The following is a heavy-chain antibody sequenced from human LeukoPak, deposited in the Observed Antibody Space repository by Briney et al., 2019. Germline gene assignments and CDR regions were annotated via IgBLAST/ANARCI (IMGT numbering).Heavy chain of an antibody. CDR1: GFTFSSYG. Sequence: GGSLRLSCAASGFTFSSYGMHWVRQAPGKGLEWVAFIRYDGSNKYYADSVKGRFTISRDNSKNTLYLQMNSLRAEDTAVYYCAKDRSSIAARRFDYWGQGTLVTVSS. J-gene: IGHJ4*02. D-gene: IGHD6-6*01. V-gene: IGHV3-30*02. CDR2: IRYDGSNK. CDR3: AKDRSSIAARRFDY.